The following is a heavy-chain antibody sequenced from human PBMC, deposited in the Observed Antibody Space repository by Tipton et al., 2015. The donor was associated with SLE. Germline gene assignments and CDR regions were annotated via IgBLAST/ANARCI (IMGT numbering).Heavy chain of an antibody. CDR3: ARRGDYPALRLSGYYIDV. V-gene: IGHV5-51*03. J-gene: IGHJ6*03. D-gene: IGHD3-10*01. CDR2: IYPDDSVT. CDR1: GYNFGNHW. Sequence: VQLVQSGAELKKPGESLKISCRATGYNFGNHWIAWVRQRPGKGLEWMGIIYPDDSVTRYNPSFQGPVTISGDTSINTAYLHWSSLEASDTATYYCARRGDYPALRLSGYYIDVWGSGTTVTVSS.